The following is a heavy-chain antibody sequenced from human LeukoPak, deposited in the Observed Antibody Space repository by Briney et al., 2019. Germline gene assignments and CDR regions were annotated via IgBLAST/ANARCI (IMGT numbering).Heavy chain of an antibody. J-gene: IGHJ4*02. CDR1: GFTFTSYS. V-gene: IGHV3-23*01. CDR2: TSDRGDDT. CDR3: AKKAQYNGNYPLDY. Sequence: GGSLRLSCAASGFTFTSYSMSWVRQAPGKGLEWVSGTSDRGDDTYYADSVKGRFTISRDNSKNTLYLQMNSLRAEDTALYFCAKKAQYNGNYPLDYWGQGTLVTVSS. D-gene: IGHD1-26*01.